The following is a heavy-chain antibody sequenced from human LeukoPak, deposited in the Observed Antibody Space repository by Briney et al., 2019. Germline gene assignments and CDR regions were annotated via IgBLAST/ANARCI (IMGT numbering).Heavy chain of an antibody. CDR2: IIPIFGTA. D-gene: IGHD1-7*01. CDR1: GGTFISYA. V-gene: IGHV1-69*05. Sequence: SVKVSCTASGGTFISYAISWVRQAPGQGLEWMGGIIPIFGTANYAQKFQGRVTMTTDTSTSTAYMELRSLRSDDTAVYYCARLELRNSWFDPWGQGTLVTVSS. J-gene: IGHJ5*02. CDR3: ARLELRNSWFDP.